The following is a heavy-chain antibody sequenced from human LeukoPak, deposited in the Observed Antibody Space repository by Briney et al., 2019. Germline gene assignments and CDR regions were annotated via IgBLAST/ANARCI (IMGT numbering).Heavy chain of an antibody. Sequence: GGSLRLSCAASGFTFDDYAMHWVRQAPGKGLEWVSLISGDGGSTYYADSVKGRFTISRDNSKHSLYLQMNSLRTEDTALYYCAKDPTYDFWSGYLRGKNWFDPWGQGTLVTVSS. J-gene: IGHJ5*02. CDR2: ISGDGGST. CDR1: GFTFDDYA. CDR3: AKDPTYDFWSGYLRGKNWFDP. D-gene: IGHD3-3*01. V-gene: IGHV3-43*02.